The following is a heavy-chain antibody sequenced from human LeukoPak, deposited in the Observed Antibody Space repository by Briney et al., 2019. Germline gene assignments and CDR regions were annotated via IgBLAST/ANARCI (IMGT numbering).Heavy chain of an antibody. CDR3: AREYYGAICDY. D-gene: IGHD3-3*01. V-gene: IGHV3-53*01. CDR1: GFPINSNY. J-gene: IGHJ4*02. CDR2: IYTGSNT. Sequence: GGSLRLSCAASGFPINSNYMTWVRQAPGKGLEWVSVSVIYTGSNTYYADSVKGRFTISRDNDKNSVSLQMNSLRAEDTAVYYCAREYYGAICDYWGQGTLVTVSS.